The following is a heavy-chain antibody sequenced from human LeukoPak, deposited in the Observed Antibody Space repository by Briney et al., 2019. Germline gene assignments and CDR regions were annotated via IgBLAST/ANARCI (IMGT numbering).Heavy chain of an antibody. CDR3: AREDDFWSGYDY. J-gene: IGHJ4*02. Sequence: SETLSLTCTVSGGSISSGSYYWSWIRQPAGKGLKWIGRIYTSGSTNYNPSLKSRVTISVDTSKNQFSLKLSSVTAADTAVYYCAREDDFWSGYDYWGQGTLVTVSS. CDR2: IYTSGST. D-gene: IGHD3-3*01. V-gene: IGHV4-61*02. CDR1: GGSISSGSYY.